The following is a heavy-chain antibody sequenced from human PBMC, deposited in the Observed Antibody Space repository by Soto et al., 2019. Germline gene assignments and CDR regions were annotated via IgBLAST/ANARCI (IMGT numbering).Heavy chain of an antibody. J-gene: IGHJ6*02. Sequence: SETLSLTCTVSGASISGYYWSWIRQPPGKGLEWIGHVYYNGSNNYNPSLKSRVVISIDTSRSQFSLKLKSLTAADTAVYYCARWSDYGDYYFYGMDVWGQGTTVTISS. CDR3: ARWSDYGDYYFYGMDV. V-gene: IGHV4-59*01. CDR1: GASISGYY. CDR2: VYYNGSN. D-gene: IGHD4-17*01.